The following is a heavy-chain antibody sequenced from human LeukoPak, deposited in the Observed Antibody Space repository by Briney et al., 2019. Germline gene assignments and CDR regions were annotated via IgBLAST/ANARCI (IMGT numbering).Heavy chain of an antibody. CDR3: AGDYCGGDCSPS. CDR1: GFTFSSYE. V-gene: IGHV3-48*03. Sequence: PGGSLRLSCAASGFTFSSYEMNWVRQAPGKGLEWISHISSSGTTIYYADSVKGRFTISRDNAKSSVYLQMNSLRADDTAVYYCAGDYCGGDCSPSWGQGTLVTVSS. D-gene: IGHD2-21*02. J-gene: IGHJ5*02. CDR2: ISSSGTTI.